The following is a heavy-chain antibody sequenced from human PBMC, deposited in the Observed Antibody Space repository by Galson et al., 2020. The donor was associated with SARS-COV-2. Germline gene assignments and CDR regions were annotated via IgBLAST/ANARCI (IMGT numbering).Heavy chain of an antibody. Sequence: TLSLTCSVSGDSISYGGHYWSWIRQFPGKGLEWIGYIHYRGSAYYNPSLKSRLTILVDTSQNQFSLELSSLTAADTAVYYCARDRDGHNSDSFDVWGPGAMVIVSA. CDR2: IHYRGSA. J-gene: IGHJ3*01. CDR1: GDSISYGGHY. V-gene: IGHV4-31*03. CDR3: ARDRDGHNSDSFDV.